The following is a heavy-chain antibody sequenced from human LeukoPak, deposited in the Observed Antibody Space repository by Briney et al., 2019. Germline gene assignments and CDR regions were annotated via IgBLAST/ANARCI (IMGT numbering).Heavy chain of an antibody. CDR2: ISAYNGNT. Sequence: GASVKVSCKASGYTFTSYGISWVRQAPGQGLEWMGWISAYNGNTNYAQKLQGRVTMTTDTSTSTAYMGLRSLRSDDTAVYYCARAEGQWLVHRLGAGSWFDPWGQGTLVTVSS. V-gene: IGHV1-18*01. D-gene: IGHD6-19*01. J-gene: IGHJ5*02. CDR3: ARAEGQWLVHRLGAGSWFDP. CDR1: GYTFTSYG.